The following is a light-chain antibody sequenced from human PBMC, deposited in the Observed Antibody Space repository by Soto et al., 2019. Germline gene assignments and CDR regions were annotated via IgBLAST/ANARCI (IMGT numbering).Light chain of an antibody. CDR2: GVS. CDR1: QSVNNNY. Sequence: EVVLTQSLGTLSLCPGERATRSCRASQSVNNNYLAWYQQKPGQAPRLLIYGVSSRATGIPARFSGSGSGTDFTLTISRLEPQDFAVYYCQQYGTSRTFGQGTKVDI. CDR3: QQYGTSRT. J-gene: IGKJ1*01. V-gene: IGKV3-20*01.